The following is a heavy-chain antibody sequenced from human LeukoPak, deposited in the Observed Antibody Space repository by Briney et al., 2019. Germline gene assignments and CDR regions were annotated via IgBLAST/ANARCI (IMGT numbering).Heavy chain of an antibody. Sequence: SETLSLTCTVSGGSISSGSYYWNWIRQPAGKGLEWIGRIYPGGGTNYNPSLKSRVTMSVDKSKSQLSLKLTSVTAADTAVYYCAGDVHPQDEPLYGNWFDPWGQGTLVTVSS. D-gene: IGHD2-2*02. V-gene: IGHV4-61*02. CDR3: AGDVHPQDEPLYGNWFDP. J-gene: IGHJ5*02. CDR1: GGSISSGSYY. CDR2: IYPGGGT.